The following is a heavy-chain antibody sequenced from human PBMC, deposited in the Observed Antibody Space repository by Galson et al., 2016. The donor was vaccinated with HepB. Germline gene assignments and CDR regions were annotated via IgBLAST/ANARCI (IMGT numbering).Heavy chain of an antibody. V-gene: IGHV3-33*01. CDR2: IWYDGSKE. CDR1: GFVFSSYG. D-gene: IGHD3-3*01. Sequence: SLRLSCAGSGFVFSSYGMHWVRQAPGKGLEWMATIWYDGSKEYYGDSVKGRFIISRDNSKNTLYLHMNSLRVEDTAVYFCARDWGFWSDNHYGMDIWGQGTTVIVSS. CDR3: ARDWGFWSDNHYGMDI. J-gene: IGHJ6*02.